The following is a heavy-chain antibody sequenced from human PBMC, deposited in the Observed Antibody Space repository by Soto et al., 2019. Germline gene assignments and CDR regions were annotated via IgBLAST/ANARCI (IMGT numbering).Heavy chain of an antibody. CDR2: ISDHNGNT. CDR3: ARGRYGDY. V-gene: IGHV1-18*01. J-gene: IGHJ4*02. CDR1: GYIFTSYG. D-gene: IGHD4-17*01. Sequence: QAHLVQSGPEVKKPGASVKVSCKGSGYIFTSYGIAWVRQAPGQGLEWMGWISDHNGNTEYAQKFQGRVTVTRDTSTSTAYLELRRLRSDDTAVYYCARGRYGDYWGQGALVTVSS.